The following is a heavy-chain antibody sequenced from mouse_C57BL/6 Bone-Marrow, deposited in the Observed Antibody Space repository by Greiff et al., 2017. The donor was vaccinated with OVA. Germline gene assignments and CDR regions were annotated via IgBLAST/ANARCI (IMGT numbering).Heavy chain of an antibody. D-gene: IGHD1-1*01. CDR3: ARALYYYGSSYPWVSDV. CDR1: GYTFTDYY. V-gene: IGHV1-26*01. CDR2: INPNNGGT. J-gene: IGHJ1*03. Sequence: EVQLQQSGPELVKPGASVKISCKASGYTFTDYYMNWVKQSHGKSLEWIGDINPNNGGTSYNQKFKGKATLTVDKSSSTAYMELRSLTSEDSAVYYCARALYYYGSSYPWVSDVWGTGTTVTVSS.